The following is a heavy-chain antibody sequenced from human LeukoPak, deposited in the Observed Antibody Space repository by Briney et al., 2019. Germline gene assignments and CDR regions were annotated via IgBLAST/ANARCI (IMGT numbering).Heavy chain of an antibody. V-gene: IGHV3-33*08. J-gene: IGHJ4*02. CDR3: ASGAAADDARFDY. CDR2: IWYDGSNK. Sequence: PGGSLRLSCAASGFTFSTYAMNWVRQAPGKGLEWVAVIWYDGSNKYYADSVKGRFTISRDNSKNTLYLQMNSLRAEDTAVYYCASGAAADDARFDYWGQGTLVTVSS. CDR1: GFTFSTYA. D-gene: IGHD6-13*01.